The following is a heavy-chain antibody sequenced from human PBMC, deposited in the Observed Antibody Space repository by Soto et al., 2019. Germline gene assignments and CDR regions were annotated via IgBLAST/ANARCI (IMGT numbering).Heavy chain of an antibody. CDR1: GFTFSDYY. V-gene: IGHV3-11*05. J-gene: IGHJ4*02. D-gene: IGHD3-10*01. Sequence: QVQLVESGGGLVKPGGSLRLSCAASGFTFSDYYMSWIRQAPGKGLEWVSYISSSSSYTNYADSVKGRFTISRDNAKNSLYLQMNSLRAEDTAVYYCASYLWSGAFAYWGQGTRVTVSS. CDR3: ASYLWSGAFAY. CDR2: ISSSSSYT.